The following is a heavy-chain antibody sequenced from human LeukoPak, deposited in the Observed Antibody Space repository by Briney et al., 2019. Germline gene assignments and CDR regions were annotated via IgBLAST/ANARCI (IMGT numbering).Heavy chain of an antibody. CDR2: IIPIFGTA. D-gene: IGHD6-13*01. CDR1: GGTFSSYA. J-gene: IGHJ4*02. V-gene: IGHV1-69*05. Sequence: SVKVSCKASGGTFSSYAISWVRQAPGQGLEWMGGIIPIFGTANYAQKFQGRVTITRDTSASTAYMELSSLRSEDTAVYYCASSKTRPFSSSWRQFDYWGQGTLVTVSS. CDR3: ASSKTRPFSSSWRQFDY.